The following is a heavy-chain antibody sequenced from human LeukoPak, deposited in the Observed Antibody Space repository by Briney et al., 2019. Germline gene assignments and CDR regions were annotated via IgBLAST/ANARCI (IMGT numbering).Heavy chain of an antibody. V-gene: IGHV4-59*01. CDR3: ARDRNSGSYLGFYDY. D-gene: IGHD1-26*01. J-gene: IGHJ4*02. CDR1: GGSISSYY. Sequence: PSKTLSLTCTVSGGSISSYYWSWIRQPPEKGLEWIGNIYYSGSTNYNPSLKSRVTISVDTSKNQFSLKLRSVTAADTAVYYCARDRNSGSYLGFYDYWGQGTLVTVSS. CDR2: IYYSGST.